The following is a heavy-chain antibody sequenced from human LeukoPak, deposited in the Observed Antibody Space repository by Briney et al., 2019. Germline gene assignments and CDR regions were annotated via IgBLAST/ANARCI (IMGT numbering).Heavy chain of an antibody. D-gene: IGHD5-24*01. J-gene: IGHJ4*02. Sequence: SVTLSLTCTVSGGSISSHYWSWIRQPPGKGLEWIGYIYYSGSTNYNPSLKSRVTISVDTSKNQFSLKLSSVTAADTAVYYCARGGDGYNSDYWGQGTLVTVSS. CDR3: ARGGDGYNSDY. CDR1: GGSISSHY. CDR2: IYYSGST. V-gene: IGHV4-59*11.